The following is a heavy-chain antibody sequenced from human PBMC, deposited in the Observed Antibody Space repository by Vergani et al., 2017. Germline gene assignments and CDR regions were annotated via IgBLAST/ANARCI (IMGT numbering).Heavy chain of an antibody. CDR3: ARDRPAPPGVGIWGFDY. CDR1: GGPFKNSA. D-gene: IGHD2-8*01. Sequence: QVQLVQSGAEVKKPGSSVKVSCKASGGPFKNSAFSWVRQVPGQGLEWMGRIITFFGTTDYAQKFQGRFTIIADESTSTAYMELSSLRSEDTAVYYCARDRPAPPGVGIWGFDYWGQGTLVTVSS. J-gene: IGHJ4*02. CDR2: IITFFGTT. V-gene: IGHV1-69*13.